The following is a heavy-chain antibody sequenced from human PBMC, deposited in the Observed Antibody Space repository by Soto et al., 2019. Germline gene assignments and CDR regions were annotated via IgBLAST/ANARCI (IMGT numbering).Heavy chain of an antibody. CDR2: INPTSGSK. CDR1: GFSFTNYS. CDR3: ARDGIQLWARYDFDF. J-gene: IGHJ4*02. Sequence: HVQLVQSEAEVKKPGASVQISCKASGFSFTNYSMHWVRQVPGQGPEWMGKINPTSGSKSYAQKFKHKAIVTTHMSTSTRCVPLSSLTPEHTAVHYGARDGIQLWARYDFDFWGQGTLVSVSS. V-gene: IGHV1-46*03. D-gene: IGHD1-1*01.